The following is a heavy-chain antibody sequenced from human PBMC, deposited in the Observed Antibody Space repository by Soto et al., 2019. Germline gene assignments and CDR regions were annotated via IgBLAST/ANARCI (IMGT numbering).Heavy chain of an antibody. J-gene: IGHJ5*02. D-gene: IGHD2-15*01. CDR1: GGTFSSDA. Sequence: ASVKVSCKSSGGTFSSDAISWVRQAPGQGLEWMGGIIPIFGTANYAQKFQGRVTITADKSTSTAYMELSSLRSEDTAVYYCAKIGYCSGGSCYSNWFDPWGKGTLVTVSS. CDR3: AKIGYCSGGSCYSNWFDP. V-gene: IGHV1-69*06. CDR2: IIPIFGTA.